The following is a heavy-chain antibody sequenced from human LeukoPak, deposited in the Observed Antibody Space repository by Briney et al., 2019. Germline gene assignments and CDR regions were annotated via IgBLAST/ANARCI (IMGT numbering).Heavy chain of an antibody. V-gene: IGHV2-70*11. CDR2: IDWDDDK. Sequence: SGPTLVKPTQTLTLTCTFSGFSLSTSGMCVSWIRQPPGKALEWLARIDWDDDKYYSTSLKTRLTISKDTSKNQVVLTMTNMDPVDTATYYCARIGYYYDSSGAYYFDYWGQGTLVTVSS. J-gene: IGHJ4*02. CDR1: GFSLSTSGMC. CDR3: ARIGYYYDSSGAYYFDY. D-gene: IGHD3-22*01.